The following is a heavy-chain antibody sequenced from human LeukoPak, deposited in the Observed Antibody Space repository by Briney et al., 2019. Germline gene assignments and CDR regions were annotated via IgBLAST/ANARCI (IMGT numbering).Heavy chain of an antibody. J-gene: IGHJ4*02. V-gene: IGHV1-8*02. D-gene: IGHD6-6*01. CDR1: GYTFTSYG. CDR3: ARIASSSSPKGFDY. CDR2: MNPNSGNT. Sequence: ASVKVSCKASGYTFTSYGISWVRQAPGQGLEWMGWMNPNSGNTGYAQKFQGRVTMTRNTSISTAYMELSSLRSEDTAVYYCARIASSSSPKGFDYWGQGTLVTVSS.